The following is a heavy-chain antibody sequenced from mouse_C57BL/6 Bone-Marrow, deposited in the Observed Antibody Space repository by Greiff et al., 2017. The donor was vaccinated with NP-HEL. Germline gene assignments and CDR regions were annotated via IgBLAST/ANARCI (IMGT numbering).Heavy chain of an antibody. V-gene: IGHV1-64*01. CDR1: GYTFTSYW. CDR3: ARYYDGSSDWYFDV. D-gene: IGHD1-1*01. Sequence: VQLQQPGAELVKPGASVKLSCKASGYTFTSYWMHWVKQRPGQGLEWIGMIHPNSGSTNYNEKFKSKATLTVDKSSSTAYMQLSSLTSEDSAVYYCARYYDGSSDWYFDVWGTGTTVTVSS. J-gene: IGHJ1*03. CDR2: IHPNSGST.